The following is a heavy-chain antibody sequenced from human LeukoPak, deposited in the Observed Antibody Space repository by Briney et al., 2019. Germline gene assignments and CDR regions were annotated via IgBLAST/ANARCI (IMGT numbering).Heavy chain of an antibody. V-gene: IGHV4-59*01. J-gene: IGHJ4*02. CDR3: ARAWATDYFDY. CDR2: MYYSGST. Sequence: SETLSLTCTVSGGSISSYYWSWIRQPPGKGLEWIGYMYYSGSTNHNPFLKSRVTISVDTSKNQFSLKLSSVTAADTAVYYCARAWATDYFDYWGQGTLVTVSS. CDR1: GGSISSYY.